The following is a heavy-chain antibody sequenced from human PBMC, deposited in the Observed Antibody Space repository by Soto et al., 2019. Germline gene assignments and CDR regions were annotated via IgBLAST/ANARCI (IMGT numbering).Heavy chain of an antibody. CDR1: GFTFSSYA. V-gene: IGHV3-23*01. J-gene: IGHJ4*02. CDR2: ISGSGGST. CDR3: AKRWERRYYDSSGYYTGAFDY. D-gene: IGHD3-22*01. Sequence: EVQLLESGGGLVQPGGSLRLSCAASGFTFSSYAMSWVRQAPGKGLEWVSAISGSGGSTYYADSVKGRFTISRDNPKNTLYLQMNSLRAEDTAVYYCAKRWERRYYDSSGYYTGAFDYWGQGTLVTVSS.